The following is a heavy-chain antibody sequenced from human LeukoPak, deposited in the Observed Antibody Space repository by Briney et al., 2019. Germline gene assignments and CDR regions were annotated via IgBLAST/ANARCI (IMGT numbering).Heavy chain of an antibody. V-gene: IGHV3-7*03. CDR3: ARDPYYYDSSGYSP. CDR1: GFTFSNAW. J-gene: IGHJ4*02. CDR2: IKQDGSEK. D-gene: IGHD3-22*01. Sequence: GGSLRLSCAASGFTFSNAWMNWVRQAPGKGLEWVANIKQDGSEKYYVDSVKGRFTISRDNAKNSLYLQMNSLRAEDTAVYYCARDPYYYDSSGYSPWGQGTLVTVSS.